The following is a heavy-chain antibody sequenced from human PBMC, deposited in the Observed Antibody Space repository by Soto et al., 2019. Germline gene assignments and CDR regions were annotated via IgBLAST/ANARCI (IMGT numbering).Heavy chain of an antibody. V-gene: IGHV1-18*01. CDR1: GYTFTSYG. J-gene: IGHJ4*02. CDR2: ISAYNGNT. D-gene: IGHD3-10*01. CDR3: ARDRPYYGSGSYYNLPFDY. Sequence: QVQLVQSGAEVKKPGASVKVSCKASGYTFTSYGISWVRQAPGQGLEWMGWISAYNGNTNYAQKLQGRVTMTTDTSTSTAYMELRSLRSDDTAVYYCARDRPYYGSGSYYNLPFDYWGQGTLVTVSS.